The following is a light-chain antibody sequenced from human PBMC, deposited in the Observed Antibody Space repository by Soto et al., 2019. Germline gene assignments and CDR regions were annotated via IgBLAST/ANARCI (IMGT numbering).Light chain of an antibody. CDR2: DAS. J-gene: IGKJ4*01. CDR1: QSFSSRY. Sequence: EIVLTQSPGTLSLSPGERATLSCRASQSFSSRYLAWYQQKPGQTPRLLIYDASSRAAGIPDRFSGSGSGTDFTLTISGLDPEDFAVYYCQQYGRSPPTFGGGTRVQIK. V-gene: IGKV3-20*01. CDR3: QQYGRSPPT.